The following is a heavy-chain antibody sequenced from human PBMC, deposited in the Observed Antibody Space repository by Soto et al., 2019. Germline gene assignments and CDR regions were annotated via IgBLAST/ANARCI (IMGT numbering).Heavy chain of an antibody. CDR1: GFTFSNAW. Sequence: TGGSLRLSCAASGFTFSNAWMSWVRQAPGKGLEWVGRIKSKTDGGTTDYAAPVKGRFTISRDDSKNTLYLQMNSLKTEDTAVYYCTTVRVRGVPMGFDYWGQGTLVTVSS. J-gene: IGHJ4*02. CDR2: IKSKTDGGTT. CDR3: TTVRVRGVPMGFDY. D-gene: IGHD3-10*01. V-gene: IGHV3-15*01.